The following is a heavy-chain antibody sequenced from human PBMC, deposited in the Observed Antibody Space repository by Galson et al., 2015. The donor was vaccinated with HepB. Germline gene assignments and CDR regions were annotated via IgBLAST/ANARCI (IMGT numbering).Heavy chain of an antibody. Sequence: SLRLSCAASGFIVSSPYMTWVRQTPGRGLEWVSVIFGGDSTYYADSVKGRFTISRDNSKNTVYLQMNSLGAGDSALYYCARGLGTRFSNSWYFYDGMDVWGQGTTVIVSS. J-gene: IGHJ6*02. CDR2: IFGGDST. CDR3: ARGLGTRFSNSWYFYDGMDV. CDR1: GFIVSSPY. D-gene: IGHD2/OR15-2a*01. V-gene: IGHV3-66*01.